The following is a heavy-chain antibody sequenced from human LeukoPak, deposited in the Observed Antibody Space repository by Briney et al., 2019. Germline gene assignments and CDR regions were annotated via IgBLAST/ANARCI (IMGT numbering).Heavy chain of an antibody. D-gene: IGHD5-18*01. Sequence: PGGSLRHSCAASGFTFSSYGMHRVRQAPGKGLEWVAVISYDGSNKYYADSVKGRFTISRDNSKNTLYLQMNSLRAEDTAVYYCAKDFGYSYGQFDYWGQGTLVTVSS. J-gene: IGHJ4*02. V-gene: IGHV3-30*18. CDR3: AKDFGYSYGQFDY. CDR2: ISYDGSNK. CDR1: GFTFSSYG.